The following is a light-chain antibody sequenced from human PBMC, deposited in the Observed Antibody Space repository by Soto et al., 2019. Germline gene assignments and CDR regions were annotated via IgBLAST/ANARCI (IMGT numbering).Light chain of an antibody. CDR2: GAS. Sequence: EIVLTQSPDTLSSSPVERATLSCRASQSVSSSYLSWYQQRPGQAPRLLIYGASTTATGILARFSGSGSGTEFTLTISSLQSQDFSVYDCQQYNNCPPITFGQGTRLEI. CDR1: QSVSSSY. J-gene: IGKJ5*01. V-gene: IGKV3D-7*01. CDR3: QQYNNCPPIT.